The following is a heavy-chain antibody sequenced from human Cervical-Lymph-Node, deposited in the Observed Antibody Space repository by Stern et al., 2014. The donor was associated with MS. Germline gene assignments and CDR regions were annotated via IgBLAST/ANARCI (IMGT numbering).Heavy chain of an antibody. V-gene: IGHV1-58*01. CDR1: GFTFTSSA. CDR3: AARANYYDSPGDWLDP. CDR2: IVVGSGNT. D-gene: IGHD3-22*01. Sequence: QLVESGPEVKKPGTSVKVSCKASGFTFTSSAVQGVRQSRGQPLEWIGWIVVGSGNTNYAQKVQERVTITRDMSTSTAYMELSSLRSEDTAVYYCAARANYYDSPGDWLDPWGQGTLVTVSS. J-gene: IGHJ5*02.